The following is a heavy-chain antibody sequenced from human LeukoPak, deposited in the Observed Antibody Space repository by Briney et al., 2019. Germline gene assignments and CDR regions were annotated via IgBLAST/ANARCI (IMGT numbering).Heavy chain of an antibody. CDR2: ISGSGGST. Sequence: GGSLRLSCAASGFTFSSYAMSWVRQAPGKGLEWVSAISGSGGSTYYADSVKGRFTISRDNSKNTLYLQMNSLRAEDTAVYYCAKPYLRYLDWFHSDDAFDIWGQGTMVTVSS. CDR1: GFTFSSYA. D-gene: IGHD3-9*01. V-gene: IGHV3-23*01. J-gene: IGHJ3*02. CDR3: AKPYLRYLDWFHSDDAFDI.